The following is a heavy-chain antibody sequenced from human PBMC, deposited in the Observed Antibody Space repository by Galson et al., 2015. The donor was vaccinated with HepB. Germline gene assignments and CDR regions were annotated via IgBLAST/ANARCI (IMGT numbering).Heavy chain of an antibody. D-gene: IGHD1-14*01. CDR2: ISGSGGST. Sequence: SLRLSCAASGFTVSSSYAMSWVRQAPGKGFEWVSGISGSGGSTYYADSVKGRFTISRDNSKNTLYLQMNSLRAEDTAVYYCARTPPDHDAFDIWGQGTMVTASS. CDR3: ARTPPDHDAFDI. J-gene: IGHJ3*02. V-gene: IGHV3-23*01. CDR1: GFTVSSSYA.